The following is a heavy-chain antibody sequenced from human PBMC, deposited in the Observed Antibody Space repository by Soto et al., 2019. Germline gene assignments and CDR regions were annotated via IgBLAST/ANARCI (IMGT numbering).Heavy chain of an antibody. D-gene: IGHD3-3*01. V-gene: IGHV4-31*03. CDR3: ARGLLYDFWSGLNWFDP. CDR1: GGSISSGGYY. Sequence: KASETLSLTCTVSGGSISSGGYYWSWIRQHPGKGLEWIGYIYYSGSTYYNPSLKSRVTISVDTSKNQFSLKLSSVTAADTAVYYCARGLLYDFWSGLNWFDPWGQGTLVTVSS. J-gene: IGHJ5*02. CDR2: IYYSGST.